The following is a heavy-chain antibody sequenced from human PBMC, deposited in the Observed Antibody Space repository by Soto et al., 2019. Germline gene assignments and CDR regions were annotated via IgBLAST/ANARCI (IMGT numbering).Heavy chain of an antibody. J-gene: IGHJ4*02. CDR1: GGSISSSHW. CDR3: ASSGGGEDY. Sequence: QVQLQESGPGLVKPSGTLSLSCAVSGGSISSSHWWTWVRQPPGKGLEWIGEIYHSGSTNYNPSLKSRGTISVDTSRNQFSLNLSSVTAADTAVYYCASSGGGEDYWGQGILVTVSS. V-gene: IGHV4-4*02. CDR2: IYHSGST. D-gene: IGHD3-16*01.